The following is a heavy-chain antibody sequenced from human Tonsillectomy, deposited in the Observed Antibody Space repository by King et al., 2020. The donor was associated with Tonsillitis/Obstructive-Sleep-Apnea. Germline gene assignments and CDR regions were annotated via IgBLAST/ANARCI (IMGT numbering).Heavy chain of an antibody. Sequence: VQLVESGGGLVKPGGSLRLSCAASGFSFSSCSMNWVRQAPGKGLEWGSSISSSSSYIYYADSLKGRFTISRDNAKNSLYLQMNSLRAEDTAVYYCARDHYESSGVYMDVWGKGTTVTVSS. CDR2: ISSSSSYI. J-gene: IGHJ6*03. CDR3: ARDHYESSGVYMDV. D-gene: IGHD3-22*01. V-gene: IGHV3-21*01. CDR1: GFSFSSCS.